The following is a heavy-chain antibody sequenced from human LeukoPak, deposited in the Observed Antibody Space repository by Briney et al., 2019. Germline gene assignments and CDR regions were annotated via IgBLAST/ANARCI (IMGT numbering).Heavy chain of an antibody. D-gene: IGHD5-18*01. CDR1: GGSISSYY. CDR3: VRGYSSGAFDI. CDR2: IYYSGST. Sequence: SETLSLTRTVSGGSISSYYWSWIRQPPGKGLEWIGYIYYSGSTNYNPSLKSRVTISVDTSENQFSLKLSSVTAADTAVYYCVRGYSSGAFDIWGQGTMVTVSS. J-gene: IGHJ3*02. V-gene: IGHV4-59*01.